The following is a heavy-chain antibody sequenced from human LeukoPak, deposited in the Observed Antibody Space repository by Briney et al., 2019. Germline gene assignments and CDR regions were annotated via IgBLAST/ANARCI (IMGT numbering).Heavy chain of an antibody. J-gene: IGHJ4*02. CDR2: ISGSGGST. CDR1: GFTFSSYA. V-gene: IGHV3-23*01. D-gene: IGHD6-13*01. Sequence: GGSLRLSCAASGFTFSSYAMSWVRQAPAKGLEWVSAISGSGGSTYYADSVKGRFTISRDNSKNTLYLQMNSLRAEDTAVYYCAKDPYSSSWSTFFDYWGQGTLVTVSS. CDR3: AKDPYSSSWSTFFDY.